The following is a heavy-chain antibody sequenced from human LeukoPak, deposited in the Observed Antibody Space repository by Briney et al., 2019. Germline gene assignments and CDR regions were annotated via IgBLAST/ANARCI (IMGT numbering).Heavy chain of an antibody. CDR3: ARPYDSSGYFVK. D-gene: IGHD3-22*01. CDR2: INPNSGGT. V-gene: IGHV1-2*02. CDR1: GYTFTGYC. Sequence: ASVKVSCKASGYTFTGYCMHWVRQAPGQGLEWMGWINPNSGGTNYAQKFQGRVTMTRDTSISTAYMELSRLRSDDTAVYYCARPYDSSGYFVKWGQGTLVTVSS. J-gene: IGHJ4*02.